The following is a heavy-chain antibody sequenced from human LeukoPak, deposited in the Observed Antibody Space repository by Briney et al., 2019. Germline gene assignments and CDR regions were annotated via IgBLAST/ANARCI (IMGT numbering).Heavy chain of an antibody. Sequence: GGSLRLSCAASGFTFSSYGMNWVRQAPGKGLEWVSSISSSSSYIYYADSVKGRFTISRDNAKNSLYLQMNSLRAEDTAVYYCARMTTVTTLDPDYWGQGTLVTVSS. J-gene: IGHJ4*02. CDR3: ARMTTVTTLDPDY. CDR2: ISSSSSYI. V-gene: IGHV3-21*01. CDR1: GFTFSSYG. D-gene: IGHD4-17*01.